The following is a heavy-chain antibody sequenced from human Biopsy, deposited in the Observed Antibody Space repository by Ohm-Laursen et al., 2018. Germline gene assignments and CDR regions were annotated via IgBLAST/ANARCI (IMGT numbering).Heavy chain of an antibody. CDR1: GFTFGHYV. J-gene: IGHJ2*01. D-gene: IGHD6-19*01. CDR2: IWYDGTNE. Sequence: SLRLSCAASGFTFGHYVMHWVRQAPGKGLEWISLIWYDGTNEDYADSVKGRFTISRDNSKNTLYLQINTLTLEDTAFYYCAIGLSSGWYGYFDVWGRGTLVTVSS. V-gene: IGHV3-33*03. CDR3: AIGLSSGWYGYFDV.